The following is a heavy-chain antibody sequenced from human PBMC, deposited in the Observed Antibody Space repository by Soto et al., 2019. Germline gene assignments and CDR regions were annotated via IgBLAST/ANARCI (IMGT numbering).Heavy chain of an antibody. Sequence: EVQLVESGGGLVQPGGSLRLSCAASGFTFSSYWMSWVRQAPGKGLEWVANIKQDGSEKYYVDSVKGRFTISRDTAKNSLSLPMNSLRAEDTAVYYCAREGRYYDSGGMDVWGQGTTVTVSS. CDR3: AREGRYYDSGGMDV. CDR2: IKQDGSEK. D-gene: IGHD3-22*01. J-gene: IGHJ6*02. CDR1: GFTFSSYW. V-gene: IGHV3-7*01.